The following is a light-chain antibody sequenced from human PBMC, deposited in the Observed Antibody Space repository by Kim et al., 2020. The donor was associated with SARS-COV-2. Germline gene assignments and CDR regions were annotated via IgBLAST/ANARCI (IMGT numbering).Light chain of an antibody. Sequence: ATGDRVTMTCRASQGISSYLAWYQQKPGKAPKLLIYAASTLQSGVPSRCSGSGSGTDFTLTISCLQSEDFATYYCQQYYSYPPLTFGGGTKVDIK. CDR1: QGISSY. J-gene: IGKJ4*01. CDR3: QQYYSYPPLT. CDR2: AAS. V-gene: IGKV1-8*01.